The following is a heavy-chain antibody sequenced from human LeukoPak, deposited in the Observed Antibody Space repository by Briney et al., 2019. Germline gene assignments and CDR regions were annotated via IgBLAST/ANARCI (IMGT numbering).Heavy chain of an antibody. V-gene: IGHV3-23*01. CDR2: ISGSGGST. Sequence: GGSLTLSCAASGFTFSSYAMSWVRQAPGEGLEWVSAISGSGGSTYYADSVKGRFTISRDNSKNTLYLQMNSLRAEDTAVYYCAKDNYGDFDPWGQGTLVTVSS. D-gene: IGHD4-17*01. J-gene: IGHJ5*02. CDR3: AKDNYGDFDP. CDR1: GFTFSSYA.